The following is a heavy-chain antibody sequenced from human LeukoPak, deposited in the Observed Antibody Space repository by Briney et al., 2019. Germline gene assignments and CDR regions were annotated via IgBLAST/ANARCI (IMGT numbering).Heavy chain of an antibody. CDR3: TAGLYDTGGVDH. V-gene: IGHV3-66*01. J-gene: IGHJ4*02. D-gene: IGHD3-22*01. CDR2: DRGTK. Sequence: PGGSLRLSCTASGFIFTNAWMTWVRQAPGKGLEWVGRDRGTKDYAAPVKDRFSIPRDNSKNTLYLVMINLKTEDTAVYYCTAGLYDTGGVDHWGQGTLVTVSS. CDR1: GFIFTNAW.